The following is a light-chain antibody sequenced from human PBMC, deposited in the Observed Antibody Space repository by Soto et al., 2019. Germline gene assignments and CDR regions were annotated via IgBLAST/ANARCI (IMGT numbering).Light chain of an antibody. CDR3: QQRSNWPPST. CDR2: GAS. V-gene: IGKV3-15*01. J-gene: IGKJ5*01. CDR1: QSVGSS. Sequence: VMTQSPATLSVSPGERVTLSCRASQSVGSSLAWYRQKPGQAPRLLVYGASTRATGIPARFTGSGSGTEFTLTISSLEPEDFAVYYCQQRSNWPPSTFGQGTRLEIK.